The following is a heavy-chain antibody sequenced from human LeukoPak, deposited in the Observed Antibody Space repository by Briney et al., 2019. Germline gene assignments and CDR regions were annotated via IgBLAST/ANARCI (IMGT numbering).Heavy chain of an antibody. V-gene: IGHV1-2*02. CDR3: ASTPRGSYCNY. J-gene: IGHJ4*02. CDR1: VYTFTGYY. Sequence: TSVKGSCKASVYTFTGYYMYWVRQAPGRGLVWMGWINTNSGGTNYAQKFQGRVTMTRDTSLRTAYMELSRLRSDDTAVYYCASTPRGSYCNYWGQGTLVTVSS. D-gene: IGHD1-26*01. CDR2: INTNSGGT.